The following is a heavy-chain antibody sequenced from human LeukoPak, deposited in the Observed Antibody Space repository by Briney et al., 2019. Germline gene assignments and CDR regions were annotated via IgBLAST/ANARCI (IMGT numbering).Heavy chain of an antibody. J-gene: IGHJ4*02. CDR1: GFTFSSYA. Sequence: SGVSLRLSCAGSGFTFSSYARMWVRQAPGKGREGVLDISGSGGSTEYADPGRGRFTISRNNTKNTLYLQMNSLRAENTAVNSCAKGNTWIWILDYWGQGTLVTVSS. D-gene: IGHD5-12*01. CDR2: ISGSGGST. V-gene: IGHV3-23*01. CDR3: AKGNTWIWILDY.